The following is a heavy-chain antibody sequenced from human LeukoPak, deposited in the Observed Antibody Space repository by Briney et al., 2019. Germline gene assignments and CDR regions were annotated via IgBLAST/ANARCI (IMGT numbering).Heavy chain of an antibody. CDR2: ISAYNGNT. J-gene: IGHJ4*02. D-gene: IGHD2-2*02. CDR1: GYTFTSYS. Sequence: GASVKVSCKASGYTFTSYSISWVRQAPGQGLEWMGWISAYNGNTNYAQKLQGRVTMTTDTSTSTAYMELRSLRSDDTAVYYCARDAGYCSSTSCYTAPNDYWGQGTLVTVSS. V-gene: IGHV1-18*01. CDR3: ARDAGYCSSTSCYTAPNDY.